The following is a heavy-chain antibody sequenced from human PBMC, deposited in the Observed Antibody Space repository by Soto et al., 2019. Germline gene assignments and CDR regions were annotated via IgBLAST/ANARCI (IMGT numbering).Heavy chain of an antibody. CDR2: LSGSAGST. Sequence: GGSLRLSCAASAFTFSNYAMSWVRQAPGKGLEWVSALSGSAGSTYYADSVRGRFTVSRDNSKNTLYLQMNSLRAEDTAVYYCAKDLYFVPNTGSMDVWGKGTTVTVSS. J-gene: IGHJ6*04. CDR3: AKDLYFVPNTGSMDV. V-gene: IGHV3-23*01. CDR1: AFTFSNYA. D-gene: IGHD6-6*01.